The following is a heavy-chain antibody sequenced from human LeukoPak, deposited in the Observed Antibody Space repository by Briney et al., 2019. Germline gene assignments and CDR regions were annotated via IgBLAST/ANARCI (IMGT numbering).Heavy chain of an antibody. V-gene: IGHV1-69*13. CDR2: IIPIFDKT. Sequence: SVKVSCKASGGTFSNSVISWVRQAPGQGLEWMGGIIPIFDKTNYAQKFQDRVTITADESTSTAYMELSTLRSEDTAVYYCARDSGNDFGANWGQGTLVTVSS. J-gene: IGHJ4*02. CDR3: ARDSGNDFGAN. D-gene: IGHD4-17*01. CDR1: GGTFSNSV.